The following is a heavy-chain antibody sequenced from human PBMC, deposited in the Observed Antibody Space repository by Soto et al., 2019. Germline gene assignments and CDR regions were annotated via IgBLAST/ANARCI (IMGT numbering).Heavy chain of an antibody. D-gene: IGHD2-15*01. V-gene: IGHV1-69*13. CDR2: FIPIFGTA. Sequence: GASVKVSCKASGGTFSSHGINWVRQAPGQGLEWMGGFIPIFGTANYAQKFQGRVTITADESTSTAYMELSSLRSEDTAVYYCAGGRVPSMATQYYFDYWGQGTLVTVSS. CDR3: AGGRVPSMATQYYFDY. J-gene: IGHJ4*02. CDR1: GGTFSSHG.